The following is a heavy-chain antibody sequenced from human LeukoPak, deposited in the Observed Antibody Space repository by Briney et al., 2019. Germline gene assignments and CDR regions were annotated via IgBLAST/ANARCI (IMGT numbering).Heavy chain of an antibody. CDR2: IHYSGTT. V-gene: IGHV4-39*01. Sequence: SETLSLTCTVSGGSISSGSYHWAWIRQPPEKGLEWIGTIHYSGTTYYNPSLKSRVTVSVDTSKNQFSLRLTSVTAADTSVYYCARYVVSRGYSFDYWGQGTLVTVSS. J-gene: IGHJ4*02. D-gene: IGHD4-23*01. CDR3: ARYVVSRGYSFDY. CDR1: GGSISSGSYH.